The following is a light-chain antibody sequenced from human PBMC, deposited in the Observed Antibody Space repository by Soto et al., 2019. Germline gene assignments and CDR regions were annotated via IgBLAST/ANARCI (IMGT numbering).Light chain of an antibody. CDR2: VGS. CDR3: QQTHRLPLT. Sequence: DLQMTQSPSSLSASVGDRVTITCRAGQTVISYLHWYQQKQEKAPKLLIYVGSYLHSGVPSRFSGSGSGTEFTLTITNLQPEDSATYYCQQTHRLPLTFGGGTTVQI. J-gene: IGKJ4*01. V-gene: IGKV1-39*01. CDR1: QTVISY.